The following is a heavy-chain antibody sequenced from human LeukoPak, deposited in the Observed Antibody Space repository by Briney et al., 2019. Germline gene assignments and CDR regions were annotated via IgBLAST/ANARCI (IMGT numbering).Heavy chain of an antibody. V-gene: IGHV1-2*02. CDR3: ARVKLITGFDY. D-gene: IGHD3-22*01. CDR2: INPNSGGS. Sequence: ASVKVSCKSSGYTFTAYQMHWVRQAPGQGLEWLGWINPNSGGSNYAQRFQGRVTVTRDTSITTAYMELSRLTPDDTAVYYCARVKLITGFDYWGQGTLVTVSS. CDR1: GYTFTAYQ. J-gene: IGHJ4*02.